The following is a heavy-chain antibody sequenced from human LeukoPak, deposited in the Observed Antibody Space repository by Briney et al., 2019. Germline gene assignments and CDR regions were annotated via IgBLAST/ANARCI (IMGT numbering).Heavy chain of an antibody. V-gene: IGHV4-34*01. CDR3: ARGFGWYSGYVYWFDP. CDR2: INHSGST. CDR1: GGSFSGYY. D-gene: IGHD5-12*01. Sequence: SETLSLTCAVYGGSFSGYYWSWIRQPPGKGLEWIGEINHSGSTNYNPSLKSRVTISVDTSKNQFSLKLSAVTAADTAVYYCARGFGWYSGYVYWFDPWGQGTLVTVSS. J-gene: IGHJ5*02.